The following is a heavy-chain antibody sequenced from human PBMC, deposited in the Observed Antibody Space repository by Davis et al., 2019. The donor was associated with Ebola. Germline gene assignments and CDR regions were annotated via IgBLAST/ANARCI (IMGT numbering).Heavy chain of an antibody. CDR2: IYHSGST. D-gene: IGHD3-22*01. CDR3: ARLGGYYYDSSGYYSYNWFDP. J-gene: IGHJ5*02. V-gene: IGHV4-4*02. CDR1: GGSISSSNW. Sequence: SETLSLTCAVSGGSISSSNWWSWVRQPPGKGLEWIGEIYHSGSTNYNPSLKSRVTISVDKSKNQFSLKLSSVTAADTAVYYCARLGGYYYDSSGYYSYNWFDPWGQGTLVTVSS.